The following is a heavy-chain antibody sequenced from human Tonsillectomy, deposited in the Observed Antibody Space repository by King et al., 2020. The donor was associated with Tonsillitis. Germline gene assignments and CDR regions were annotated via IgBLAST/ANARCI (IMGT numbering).Heavy chain of an antibody. CDR3: AKARQWLVHFDY. Sequence: VQLVESGGGVVQPGRSLRLSCAASGFTFRSSGLHWVRQAPGKGLEWVAVILSDGSKKYYADSVRGRFTISRDNSKNTLYLQMNSLRADDTAVYYCAKARQWLVHFDYWGQGTLVTVSS. J-gene: IGHJ4*02. V-gene: IGHV3-30*18. CDR2: ILSDGSKK. D-gene: IGHD6-19*01. CDR1: GFTFRSSG.